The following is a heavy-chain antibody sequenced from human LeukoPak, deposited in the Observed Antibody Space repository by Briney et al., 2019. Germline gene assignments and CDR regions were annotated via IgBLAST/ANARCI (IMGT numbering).Heavy chain of an antibody. D-gene: IGHD3-22*01. CDR1: GFTASTNF. CDR3: ATVYYESSGYSQAFDH. J-gene: IGHJ4*02. V-gene: IGHV3-53*01. Sequence: GGSLRLSCAASGFTASTNFMSWVRQVPGKGLEWVSVIYNSGSTHYADSVKGRFTISRDNSKNTLYLQMNSLGAEDTAVYYCATVYYESSGYSQAFDHWGQGTLVTVSS. CDR2: IYNSGST.